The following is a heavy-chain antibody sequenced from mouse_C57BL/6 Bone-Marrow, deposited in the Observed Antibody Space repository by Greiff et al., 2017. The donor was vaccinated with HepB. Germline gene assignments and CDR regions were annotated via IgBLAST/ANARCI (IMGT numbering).Heavy chain of an antibody. CDR3: ARRFFRDFDY. CDR1: GYTFTSYW. J-gene: IGHJ2*01. V-gene: IGHV1-55*01. CDR2: IYPGSGST. D-gene: IGHD3-3*01. Sequence: QVQLKQPGAELVKPGVSVKMSCKASGYTFTSYWITWVKQRPGQGLEWIGDIYPGSGSTNYNEKFKSKATLTVDTSSSTAYMQLSSLTSEDSAVYYCARRFFRDFDYWGQGTTLTVSS.